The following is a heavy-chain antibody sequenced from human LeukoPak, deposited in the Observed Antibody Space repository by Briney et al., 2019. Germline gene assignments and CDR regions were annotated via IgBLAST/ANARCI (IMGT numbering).Heavy chain of an antibody. J-gene: IGHJ3*02. V-gene: IGHV4-61*02. CDR1: GGSISSGSYY. CDR2: IYTSGST. Sequence: SQTLSLTCTVSGGSISSGSYYWSWIRQPAGKGLEWIGRIYTSGSTNYNPSLKSRVTISVDTSKNQFSLKLSSVTAADTAVYYCARDGYNPAFDIWGQGTMLTVSS. CDR3: ARDGYNPAFDI. D-gene: IGHD5-24*01.